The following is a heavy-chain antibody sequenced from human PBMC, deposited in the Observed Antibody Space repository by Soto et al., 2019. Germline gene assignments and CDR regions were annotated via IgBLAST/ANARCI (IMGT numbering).Heavy chain of an antibody. CDR3: ARQYSGYDRPTEFDY. CDR2: IYYSGST. CDR1: GGSISSSSCY. Sequence: SETLSLTCTVSGGSISSSSCYWGWIRQPPGKGLEWIGSIYYSGSTYYNPSLKSRVTISVDTSKNQFSLKLSSVTAADTAVYYSARQYSGYDRPTEFDYWGQGTLVTVSS. J-gene: IGHJ4*02. V-gene: IGHV4-39*01. D-gene: IGHD5-12*01.